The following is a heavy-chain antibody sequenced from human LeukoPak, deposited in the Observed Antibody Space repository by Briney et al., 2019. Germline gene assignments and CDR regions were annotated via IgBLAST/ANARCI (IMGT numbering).Heavy chain of an antibody. CDR2: MNPNSGNT. V-gene: IGHV1-8*01. J-gene: IGHJ6*02. Sequence: ASVKVSCKASGYTFISYDINWVRQATGQGLEWMGWMNPNSGNTGYAQKFQGRVTMTRNTSISTAYMELSSLRSEDTAVYYCARLYSSSSSYYYYGIDVWGQGTTVTVSS. CDR1: GYTFISYD. CDR3: ARLYSSSSSYYYYGIDV. D-gene: IGHD6-6*01.